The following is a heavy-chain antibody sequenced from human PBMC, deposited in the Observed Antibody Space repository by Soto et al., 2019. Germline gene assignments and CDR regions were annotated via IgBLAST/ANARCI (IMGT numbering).Heavy chain of an antibody. J-gene: IGHJ4*02. CDR2: FSSSSTYI. CDR1: GFSFSTYS. Sequence: ESGGGLVKPGGSLRLSCTVSGFSFSTYSMTWVRQAPGKGLEWVSSFSSSSTYIYYADSVKGRFTISRDNAKNSLYLQMNSLRAEDTAVYYCAREGPTKREPGRGLDYWGQGTLVTVSS. CDR3: AREGPTKREPGRGLDY. D-gene: IGHD2-2*01. V-gene: IGHV3-21*01.